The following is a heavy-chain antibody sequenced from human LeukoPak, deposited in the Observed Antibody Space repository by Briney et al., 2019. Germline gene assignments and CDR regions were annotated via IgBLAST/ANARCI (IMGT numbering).Heavy chain of an antibody. CDR2: TYYRSKWFN. V-gene: IGHV6-1*01. D-gene: IGHD6-19*01. CDR1: GDSVSSNSAA. Sequence: SQTLSLTCAISGDSVSSNSAAWNWIRQSPSRGLGWLGRTYYRSKWFNDYAVSVKSRTTINPDTSKNQFSLQLNSVTPEDTAVYYCARVVITVAGTPGYYFDYWGQGTLVTVSS. CDR3: ARVVITVAGTPGYYFDY. J-gene: IGHJ4*02.